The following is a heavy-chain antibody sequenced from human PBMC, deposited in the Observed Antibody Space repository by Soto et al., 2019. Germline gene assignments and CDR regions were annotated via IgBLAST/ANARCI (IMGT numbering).Heavy chain of an antibody. J-gene: IGHJ3*01. CDR2: VHSEGTTT. CDR3: ARGDRGGFDP. Sequence: EVQLVESGGGLVQPGESLRLSCAASGFTFDYYWMHWVRQAPGKGLVWVSRVHSEGTTTTYADSVKGRFTISRDNARNTVSLQMSSLRAEDTAIYYCARGDRGGFDPWGHGTVVTVSS. D-gene: IGHD3-10*01. V-gene: IGHV3-74*01. CDR1: GFTFDYYW.